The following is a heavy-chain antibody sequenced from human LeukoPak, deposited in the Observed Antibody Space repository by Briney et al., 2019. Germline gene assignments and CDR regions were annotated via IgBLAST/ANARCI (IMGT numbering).Heavy chain of an antibody. D-gene: IGHD4-23*01. J-gene: IGHJ4*02. Sequence: GGSLKLSCAASGFTFSGFAFHWVRQASGKGLEWVGRIRSKAHNYATVYAASVKGRFTISRDDSKNTLYLQMNSLRAEDTAVYYCAKERGRDGGNSDGYFDYWGQGTLVTVSS. CDR1: GFTFSGFA. CDR3: AKERGRDGGNSDGYFDY. V-gene: IGHV3-73*01. CDR2: IRSKAHNYAT.